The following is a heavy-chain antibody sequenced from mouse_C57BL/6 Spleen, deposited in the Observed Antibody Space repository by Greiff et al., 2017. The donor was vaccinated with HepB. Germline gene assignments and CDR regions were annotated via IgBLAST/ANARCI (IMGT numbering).Heavy chain of an antibody. CDR2: IYPRSGNT. CDR3: ARRTTVVANWYFDV. V-gene: IGHV1-81*01. CDR1: GYTFTSYG. Sequence: VHLVESGAELARPGASVKLSRKASGYTFTSYGISWVKQRTGQGLEWIGEIYPRSGNTYYNEKFKGKATLTADKSSSTAYMELRSLTSEDSAVYFCARRTTVVANWYFDVWGTGTTVTVSS. D-gene: IGHD1-1*01. J-gene: IGHJ1*03.